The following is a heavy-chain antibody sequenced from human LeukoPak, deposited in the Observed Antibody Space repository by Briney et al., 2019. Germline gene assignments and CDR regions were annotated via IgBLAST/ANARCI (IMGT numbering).Heavy chain of an antibody. Sequence: ASVEVSCKASGYTFTGYYMHWVRQAPGQGLEWMGWISAYNGNTNYAQKLQGRVTMTTDTSTSTAYMELRSLRSDDTAVYYCARFDSSGYFYYFDYWGQGTLVTVSS. CDR2: ISAYNGNT. CDR3: ARFDSSGYFYYFDY. J-gene: IGHJ4*02. CDR1: GYTFTGYY. D-gene: IGHD3-22*01. V-gene: IGHV1-18*04.